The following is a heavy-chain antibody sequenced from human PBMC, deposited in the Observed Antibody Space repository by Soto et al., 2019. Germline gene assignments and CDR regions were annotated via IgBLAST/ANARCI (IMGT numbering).Heavy chain of an antibody. V-gene: IGHV3-7*04. CDR2: IKPDGSEK. CDR1: GFTFSSHW. D-gene: IGHD3-22*01. Sequence: GGSLRLSCAASGFTFSSHWMSWVRQAPGKGLEWVANIKPDGSEKWYVDSVKGRFTISRDNAKNSLYLQMNSLRAEDTAVYYCARGDYYDSSGPISDALDIWGQGTMVTVSS. CDR3: ARGDYYDSSGPISDALDI. J-gene: IGHJ3*02.